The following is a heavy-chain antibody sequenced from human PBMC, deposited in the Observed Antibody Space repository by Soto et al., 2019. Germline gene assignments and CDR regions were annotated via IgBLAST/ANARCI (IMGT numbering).Heavy chain of an antibody. CDR2: IYHSGST. V-gene: IGHV4-4*02. Sequence: SETLSLTCAVSGGSISSSNWWSWVRQPPGKGLEWIGEIYHSGSTNYNPSLKSRVTISADKSENQFSLKLSSVTAADTAVYYCARVLGNDAFDIWGQGTMVT. CDR1: GGSISSSNW. D-gene: IGHD3-3*02. CDR3: ARVLGNDAFDI. J-gene: IGHJ3*02.